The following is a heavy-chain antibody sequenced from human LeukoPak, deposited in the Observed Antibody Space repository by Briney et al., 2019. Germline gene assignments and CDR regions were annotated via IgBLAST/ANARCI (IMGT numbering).Heavy chain of an antibody. Sequence: GGSLRLSCAASGFTFSNYGMHWVRQAPGKGLEWVALISFDGCQKYYADSVKGRFTISRDNSKSTVYLQMNSLRVEDAAVYYCSKDLTSDFGGDLDPWGQGTLVTVSS. J-gene: IGHJ5*02. CDR3: SKDLTSDFGGDLDP. V-gene: IGHV3-30*02. CDR1: GFTFSNYG. CDR2: ISFDGCQK. D-gene: IGHD3-10*01.